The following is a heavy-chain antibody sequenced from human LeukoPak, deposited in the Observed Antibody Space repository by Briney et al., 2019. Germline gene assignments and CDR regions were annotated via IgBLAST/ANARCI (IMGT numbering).Heavy chain of an antibody. CDR1: GFTFSSYP. Sequence: PGGSLRLSCAASGFTFSSYPMHWVRQAPGKGLEGVAVISYDGSNKYYADSVKGRFTISRDNSKNTLYLQMNSLRAEDTAVYYCASESAPGVVVPAAVDVWGKGTTVTVSS. CDR3: ASESAPGVVVPAAVDV. V-gene: IGHV3-30-3*01. D-gene: IGHD2-2*01. CDR2: ISYDGSNK. J-gene: IGHJ6*04.